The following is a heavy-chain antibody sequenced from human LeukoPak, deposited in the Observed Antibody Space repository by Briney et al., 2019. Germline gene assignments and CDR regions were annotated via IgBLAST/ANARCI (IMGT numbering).Heavy chain of an antibody. Sequence: ASVKVSSTASVYTFTPYYMHWVRHAPGHGLEWMGCINPNSGGTNYAQKFQGRVTITRDTSISTAHTELSRLRSDDTAVYYCARGPPGHDYGDPWGQGTLVTVSS. J-gene: IGHJ5*02. V-gene: IGHV1-2*02. CDR3: ARGPPGHDYGDP. D-gene: IGHD4-17*01. CDR1: VYTFTPYY. CDR2: INPNSGGT.